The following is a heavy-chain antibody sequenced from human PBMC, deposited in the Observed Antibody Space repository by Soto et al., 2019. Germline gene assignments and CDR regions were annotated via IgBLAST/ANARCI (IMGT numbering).Heavy chain of an antibody. V-gene: IGHV1-2*04. CDR3: ARDQLRGRAFGMDV. Sequence: ASVKVSCKASGYTFTGYYMHWVLQAPGQGLEWMGWINPNSGGTNYAQKFQGWVTMTRDTSISTAYMELSRLRSDDTAVYYCARDQLRGRAFGMDVWGQGTTVTVSS. CDR2: INPNSGGT. J-gene: IGHJ6*02. CDR1: GYTFTGYY. D-gene: IGHD2-2*01.